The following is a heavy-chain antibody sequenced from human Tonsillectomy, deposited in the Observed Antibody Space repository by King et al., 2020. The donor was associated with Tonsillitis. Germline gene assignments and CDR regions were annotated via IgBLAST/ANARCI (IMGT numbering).Heavy chain of an antibody. Sequence: VQLQESGPGLVKPSETLSLTCTVSGGSVSSGDYYWSWIRQPPGKGLEWIGYIYYSGSTNYNPSLKSRVTMSVDTSKNQFSLKLSSVTAADTAVYYCARDCYSSGWYYFDYWGQGTLVTVSS. CDR1: GGSVSSGDYY. CDR3: ARDCYSSGWYYFDY. J-gene: IGHJ4*02. V-gene: IGHV4-61*08. D-gene: IGHD6-19*01. CDR2: IYYSGST.